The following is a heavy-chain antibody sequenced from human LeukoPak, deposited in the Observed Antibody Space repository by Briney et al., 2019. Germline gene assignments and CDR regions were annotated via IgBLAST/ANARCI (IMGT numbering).Heavy chain of an antibody. V-gene: IGHV1-69*13. CDR2: IIPIFGTA. CDR1: GYTFTSYD. J-gene: IGHJ6*02. CDR3: ARLSWLRSPYYYGMDV. D-gene: IGHD5-12*01. Sequence: SVKVSCKASGYTFTSYDINWVRRATGQGLEWMGGIIPIFGTANYAQKFQGRVTITADESTSTAYMELSSLRSEDTAVYYCARLSWLRSPYYYGMDVWGQGTTVTVSS.